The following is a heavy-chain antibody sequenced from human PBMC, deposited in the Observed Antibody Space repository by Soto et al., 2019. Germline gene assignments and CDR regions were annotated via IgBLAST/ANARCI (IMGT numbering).Heavy chain of an antibody. J-gene: IGHJ4*02. CDR2: IYYSGST. CDR3: ASLSGYSYGGIDY. Sequence: PSGTLSLTCTVSGGSISSSSYYWGWIRQPPGKGLEWIGSIYYSGSTYYNPSLKSRVTISVDTSKNQFSLKLSSVTAADRAVYYCASLSGYSYGGIDYWGQGTLVTVSS. CDR1: GGSISSSSYY. D-gene: IGHD5-18*01. V-gene: IGHV4-39*01.